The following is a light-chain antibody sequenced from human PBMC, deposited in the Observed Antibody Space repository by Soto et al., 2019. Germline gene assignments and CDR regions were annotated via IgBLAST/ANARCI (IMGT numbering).Light chain of an antibody. V-gene: IGLV3-21*02. Sequence: YELTQPPSESVAPGQTARVTCGGNNVGSKSVHWYQQKPGQAPVLVVYDDSDRPSGRPDGFSGSSSGTSAALTVSWVEPWPEADYYCQVWDSSSDHPYVFGTGTKVNVL. CDR3: QVWDSSSDHPYV. CDR1: NVGSKS. J-gene: IGLJ1*01. CDR2: DDS.